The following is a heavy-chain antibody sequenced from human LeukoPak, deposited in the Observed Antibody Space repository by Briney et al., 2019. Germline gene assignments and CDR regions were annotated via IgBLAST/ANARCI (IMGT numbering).Heavy chain of an antibody. V-gene: IGHV4-59*01. CDR2: IYYSGNT. J-gene: IGHJ4*02. CDR1: GGSISSYY. D-gene: IGHD3-10*01. Sequence: KPSETLSLTCTVSGGSISSYYWSWIRQPPGKGLEWIGYIYYSGNTNYNPSLKSRVTISVDTSKNQFSLTLSSVTAADTAVYYCARASGSYYSSYFNYWAREPWSPSPQ. CDR3: ARASGSYYSSYFNY.